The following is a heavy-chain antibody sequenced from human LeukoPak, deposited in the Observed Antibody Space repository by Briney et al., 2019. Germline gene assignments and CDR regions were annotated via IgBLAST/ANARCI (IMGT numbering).Heavy chain of an antibody. CDR3: ARELTMIVEEVALDAFDI. D-gene: IGHD3-22*01. V-gene: IGHV4-4*07. CDR1: GGSISSYY. CDR2: IYTSGST. J-gene: IGHJ3*02. Sequence: SETLSLTCTVSGGSISSYYWSWIRQPAGKGLEWIGRIYTSGSTNYNPSLKSRVTMSVDTSKNQFSLKLSSVTAADTAVYYCARELTMIVEEVALDAFDIWGQGTMVTVSS.